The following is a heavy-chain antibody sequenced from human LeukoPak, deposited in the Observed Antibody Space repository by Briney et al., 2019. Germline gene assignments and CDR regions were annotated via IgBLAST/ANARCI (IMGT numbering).Heavy chain of an antibody. CDR3: ATVGFPSFDY. Sequence: ASVKVSCKVSGYTRTELSMHWVRPAPGKGLEWMGGFDPEDGETIYAQKFQGRVTMTEDTSTDTAYMELSSLSSEDTAVYYCATVGFPSFDYWGQGTLVTVSS. CDR2: FDPEDGET. D-gene: IGHD3-10*01. V-gene: IGHV1-24*01. J-gene: IGHJ4*02. CDR1: GYTRTELS.